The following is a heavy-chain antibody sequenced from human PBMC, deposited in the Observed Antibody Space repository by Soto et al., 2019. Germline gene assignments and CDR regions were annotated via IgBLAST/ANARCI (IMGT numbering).Heavy chain of an antibody. V-gene: IGHV4-59*01. CDR3: AGGKIVEWLLYRHNYYGLDV. Sequence: QVQLQESGPGLVKPSETLSLTCTVSGASISSYYWSWIRQSPGKGLEWIGYMSYSGSTKYNPSLKSRVTISVNTSKNHFSLKLYSVTAADTAVYFCAGGKIVEWLLYRHNYYGLDVWGQGTTVTVSS. CDR2: MSYSGST. CDR1: GASISSYY. J-gene: IGHJ6*02. D-gene: IGHD3-3*01.